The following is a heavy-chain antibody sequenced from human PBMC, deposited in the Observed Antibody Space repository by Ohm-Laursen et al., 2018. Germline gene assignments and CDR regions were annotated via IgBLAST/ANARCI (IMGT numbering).Heavy chain of an antibody. CDR3: VKGAGGTYDY. CDR2: VNEDASEK. J-gene: IGHJ4*02. V-gene: IGHV3-7*01. CDR1: GFTFSTYW. Sequence: SLRLSCAASGFTFSTYWMFWVRQAPGKGLEWVASVNEDASEKYYVDSVKGRFTISRDNGKNSLYLQMNSLRAEDTAVYYCVKGAGGTYDYWGQGTLVTVSS.